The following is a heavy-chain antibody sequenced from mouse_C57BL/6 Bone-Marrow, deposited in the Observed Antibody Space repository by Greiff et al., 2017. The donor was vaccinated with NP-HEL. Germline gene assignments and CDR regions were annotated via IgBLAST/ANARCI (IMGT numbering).Heavy chain of an antibody. Sequence: EVQRVESGGGLVQSGRSLRLSCATSGFTFSDFYMEWVRQAPGKGLEWIAASRNKANDYTTEYSASVKGRFIVSRDTSQSILYLQMNALRAEDTAIYYCARDARYGNYEYYAMDYWGQGTSVTVSS. J-gene: IGHJ4*01. CDR2: SRNKANDYTT. D-gene: IGHD2-1*01. CDR1: GFTFSDFY. V-gene: IGHV7-1*01. CDR3: ARDARYGNYEYYAMDY.